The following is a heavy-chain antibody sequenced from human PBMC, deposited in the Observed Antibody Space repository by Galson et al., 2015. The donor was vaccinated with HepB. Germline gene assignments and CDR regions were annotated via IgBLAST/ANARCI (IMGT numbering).Heavy chain of an antibody. CDR1: GGSISSGDYY. D-gene: IGHD1-7*01. CDR2: IYYSGST. J-gene: IGHJ4*02. CDR3: ARELELLRYFDY. Sequence: TLSLTCTVSGGSISSGDYYWSWIRQPPGKGLEWIGYIYYSGSTYYNPSLKSRVTISVDTSKNQFSLKLSSVTAADTAVYYCARELELLRYFDYWGQGTLVTVSS. V-gene: IGHV4-30-4*01.